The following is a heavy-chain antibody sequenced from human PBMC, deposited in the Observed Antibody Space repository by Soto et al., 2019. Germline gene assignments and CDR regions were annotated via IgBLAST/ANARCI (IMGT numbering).Heavy chain of an antibody. J-gene: IGHJ5*02. Sequence: SLRLSCAASGYNFSKFGMSWVRQAPGKGLQWGASITHNNGATYYADSVKGRFSVSRDKSRNVRHLQTKGLGRGDAAVYFCARNPRSEIFGVPKTDDKWFDLWGQRSPVTV. V-gene: IGHV3-23*01. CDR3: ARNPRSEIFGVPKTDDKWFDL. CDR1: GYNFSKFG. D-gene: IGHD3-10*01. CDR2: ITHNNGAT.